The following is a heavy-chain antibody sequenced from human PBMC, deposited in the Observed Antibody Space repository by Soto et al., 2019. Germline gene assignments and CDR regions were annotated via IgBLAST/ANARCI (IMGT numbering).Heavy chain of an antibody. CDR1: GFTFSSYS. CDR2: ISSSSSYI. J-gene: IGHJ4*02. D-gene: IGHD6-13*01. Sequence: EVQLVESGGGLVKPGGSLRLSCAASGFTFSSYSMNWVRQARGKGLEWVSSISSSSSYIYYADSVKGRFTISRDNAKNSLYLQMNSLRAEDTAVYYCARDLGIAAAGFDYWGQGTLVTVSS. V-gene: IGHV3-21*01. CDR3: ARDLGIAAAGFDY.